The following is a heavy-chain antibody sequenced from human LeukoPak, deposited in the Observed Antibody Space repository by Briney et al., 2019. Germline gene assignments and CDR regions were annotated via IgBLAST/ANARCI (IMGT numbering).Heavy chain of an antibody. CDR2: ISAYNGNT. CDR3: ARGQLDYNWFDP. V-gene: IGHV1-18*01. D-gene: IGHD2-2*01. Sequence: ASVKVSCKASGGTFSSYAISWVRQAPGQGLEWMGWISAYNGNTNYAQKLQGRVTMTTDTSTSTAYMELRSLRSDDTAVYYCARGQLDYNWFDPWGQGTLVTVSS. J-gene: IGHJ5*02. CDR1: GGTFSSYA.